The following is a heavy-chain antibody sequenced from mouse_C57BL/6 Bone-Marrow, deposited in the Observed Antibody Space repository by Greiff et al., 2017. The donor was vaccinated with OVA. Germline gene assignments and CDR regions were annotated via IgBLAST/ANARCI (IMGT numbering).Heavy chain of an antibody. CDR1: GYTFTSYW. CDR2: IYPGSGST. CDR3: ARSILYLYYPFAY. J-gene: IGHJ3*01. V-gene: IGHV1-55*01. Sequence: QVQLQQPGAELVKPGASVKMSCKASGYTFTSYWITWVKQRPGQGLEWIGDIYPGSGSTNYNEKFKSKATLTVDTSSSTAYMQLSSLTSEDSAVYYCARSILYLYYPFAYWGQGTLVTVSA. D-gene: IGHD2-1*01.